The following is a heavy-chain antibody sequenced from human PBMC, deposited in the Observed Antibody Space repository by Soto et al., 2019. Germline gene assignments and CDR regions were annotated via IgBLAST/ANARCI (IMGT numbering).Heavy chain of an antibody. CDR1: GLSFSNYD. J-gene: IGHJ2*01. CDR2: VRESGGDT. CDR3: ANDPTTVTTGWYFDL. Sequence: EVELLESGGGLVQPGGSLRLSCRASGLSFSNYDMTWVRQAPGKGLEWVSSVRESGGDTFYADSVKGRFTISRDNSKNTLYLQMKSLNVEDSAFYYCANDPTTVTTGWYFDLWCRGTLVTVSS. V-gene: IGHV3-23*01. D-gene: IGHD4-17*01.